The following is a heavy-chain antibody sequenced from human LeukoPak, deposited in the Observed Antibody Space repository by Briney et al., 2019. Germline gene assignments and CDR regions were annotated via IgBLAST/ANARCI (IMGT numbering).Heavy chain of an antibody. J-gene: IGHJ4*02. Sequence: ASVKVSCKASGYTFSGYYMHWVRQAPGQGLEWMGGINPNSGGTNYAQKFQGRVTITGDTSMSTAYMELSRLRADDTAVYYCARTQLRYYDWDFDYWGQGTLVTVSS. CDR3: ARTQLRYYDWDFDY. CDR1: GYTFSGYY. CDR2: INPNSGGT. V-gene: IGHV1-2*02. D-gene: IGHD3-9*01.